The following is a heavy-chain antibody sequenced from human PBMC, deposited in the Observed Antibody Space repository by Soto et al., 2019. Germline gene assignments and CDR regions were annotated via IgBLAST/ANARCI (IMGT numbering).Heavy chain of an antibody. CDR1: GFTFSSYA. CDR2: ISYDGSNK. CDR3: ARERVEQQLVVYYYYGMDV. J-gene: IGHJ6*02. Sequence: QVQLVESGGGVVQPGRSLRLSCAASGFTFSSYAMHWVRQAPGQGLEWVAVISYDGSNKYYADSVKGRFTISRDNSKNTLYLQMNSLRAEDTAVYYCARERVEQQLVVYYYYGMDVWVQGTTVTVSS. D-gene: IGHD6-13*01. V-gene: IGHV3-30-3*01.